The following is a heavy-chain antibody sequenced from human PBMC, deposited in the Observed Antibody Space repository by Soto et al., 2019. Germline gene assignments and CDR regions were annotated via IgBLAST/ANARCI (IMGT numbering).Heavy chain of an antibody. CDR3: AKPREAYNILEY. CDR1: GFGFSAYV. D-gene: IGHD1-1*01. V-gene: IGHV3-23*01. Sequence: GWSLRLSCAASGFGFSAYVMYWVRQAPGKGLEWVSVMSGNGISTYYADSVRGRFTISRHESKSTLYLQMNSLRAEDTAVYYGAKPREAYNILEYWGQGALVTVSS. J-gene: IGHJ4*02. CDR2: MSGNGIST.